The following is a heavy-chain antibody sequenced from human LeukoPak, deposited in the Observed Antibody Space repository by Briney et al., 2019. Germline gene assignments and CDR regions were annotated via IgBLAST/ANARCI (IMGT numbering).Heavy chain of an antibody. CDR2: INPSGGST. CDR3: ARGPSITMVRGGQWYYYMDV. Sequence: ASVEVSCKASGYTFTTYYMHWVRQAPGQGLEWIGIINPSGGSTSYAQKFHGRVTMTRDTSTNTVYMELSSLRSEDTAVYYCARGPSITMVRGGQWYYYMDVWGKGTTVTISS. J-gene: IGHJ6*03. CDR1: GYTFTTYY. D-gene: IGHD3-10*01. V-gene: IGHV1-46*01.